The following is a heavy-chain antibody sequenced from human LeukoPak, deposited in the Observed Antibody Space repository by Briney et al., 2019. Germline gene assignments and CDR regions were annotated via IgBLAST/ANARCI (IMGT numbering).Heavy chain of an antibody. CDR2: INHSGST. CDR1: GESSSGYY. V-gene: IGHV4-34*01. CDR3: ARLDTMRSGSYNYYYYMDV. D-gene: IGHD3-10*01. Sequence: SETLSLTCAVYGESSSGYYWSWIRQPPGKGLEWIGEINHSGSTNYNPSLKSRVTISVDTSKNQFSLKLSSVTAADTAVYYCARLDTMRSGSYNYYYYMDVWGKGTTVTISS. J-gene: IGHJ6*03.